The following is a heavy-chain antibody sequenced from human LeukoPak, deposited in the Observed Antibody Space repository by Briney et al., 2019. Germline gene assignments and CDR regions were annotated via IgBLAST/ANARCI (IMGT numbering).Heavy chain of an antibody. J-gene: IGHJ4*02. CDR3: ASASSHRIAAGGDY. CDR2: TYYRSKWSN. V-gene: IGHV6-1*01. CDR1: GDSVSSNSAA. D-gene: IGHD6-13*01. Sequence: SQTLSLTCAISGDSVSSNSAAWNWIRQSPSRGLEWLGRTYYRSKWSNDYAVSVKSRININPDTSKTPFSLQLNSVPPEDTAVYYCASASSHRIAAGGDYWGQGTLVTVSS.